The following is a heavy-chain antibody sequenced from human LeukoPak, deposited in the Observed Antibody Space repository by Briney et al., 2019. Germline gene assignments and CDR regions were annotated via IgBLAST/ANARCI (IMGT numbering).Heavy chain of an antibody. CDR1: GFTFSSYA. Sequence: PGGSLRLSCAASGFTFSSYAMTWVRQTPGKGLEWVSSISGSGGITFYADSVKGRFTSSRDNSKNSLYLQMNSLRAEDTAVYYCARDPFNYYDSSGYPGYYFDYWGQGTLVTVSS. CDR2: ISGSGGIT. J-gene: IGHJ4*02. V-gene: IGHV3-23*01. CDR3: ARDPFNYYDSSGYPGYYFDY. D-gene: IGHD3-22*01.